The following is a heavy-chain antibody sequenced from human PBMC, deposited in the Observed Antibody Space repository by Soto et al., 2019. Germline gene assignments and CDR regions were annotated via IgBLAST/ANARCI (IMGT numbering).Heavy chain of an antibody. V-gene: IGHV4-39*01. Sequence: QLQLQESGPGLVKPSETLSLTCTVSGGSISSSSYYWGWIRQPPGKGLEWFGSIYYSGSPYYNPSLKSRVTIAVAASKNQFSLKLSSVTAADTAVYYCASLAGAAPNYWGQGTLVTVSS. J-gene: IGHJ4*02. D-gene: IGHD6-25*01. CDR2: IYYSGSP. CDR1: GGSISSSSYY. CDR3: ASLAGAAPNY.